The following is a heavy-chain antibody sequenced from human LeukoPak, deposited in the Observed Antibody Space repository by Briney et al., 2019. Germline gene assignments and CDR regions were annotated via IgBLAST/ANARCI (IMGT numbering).Heavy chain of an antibody. Sequence: PSETLSLTCTVSGGSISSSSYYWGWIRQPPGKGLEWIGSIYYSGSTYYNPSLKSRVTISVDTSKNQSSLKLSSVTAADTAVYYCARVSRGQQLVFWDAFDIWGQGTMVTVSS. CDR1: GGSISSSSYY. D-gene: IGHD6-13*01. CDR2: IYYSGST. CDR3: ARVSRGQQLVFWDAFDI. J-gene: IGHJ3*02. V-gene: IGHV4-39*07.